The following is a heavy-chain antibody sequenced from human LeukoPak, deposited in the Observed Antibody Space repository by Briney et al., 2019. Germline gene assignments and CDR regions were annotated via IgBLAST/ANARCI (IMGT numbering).Heavy chain of an antibody. V-gene: IGHV1-69*13. CDR1: GGTFSSYA. J-gene: IGHJ3*02. D-gene: IGHD3-10*01. CDR2: IIPIFGTA. CDR3: ARSITMVRGVIMPDDAFDI. Sequence: GASVKVSCKASGGTFSSYAISWVRQAPGQGLEWMGGIIPIFGTANYAQKFQGRVTITADESTSTAYMELSSLRSEDTAVYYCARSITMVRGVIMPDDAFDIWGQGTMVTVSS.